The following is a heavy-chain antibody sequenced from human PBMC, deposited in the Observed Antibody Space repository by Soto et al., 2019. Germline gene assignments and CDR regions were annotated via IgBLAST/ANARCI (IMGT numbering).Heavy chain of an antibody. CDR1: GGSISSSSYY. D-gene: IGHD6-13*01. CDR2: IYYSGST. CDR3: ARQLAAAGKVGRYYYYGMDV. J-gene: IGHJ6*02. V-gene: IGHV4-39*01. Sequence: TSETLSLTCTVSGGSISSSSYYWGWIRQPPGKGLEWIGSIYYSGSTYYNPSLKSRVTISVDTSKNQFSLKLSSVTAADTAVYYCARQLAAAGKVGRYYYYGMDVWGQGTKVTVSS.